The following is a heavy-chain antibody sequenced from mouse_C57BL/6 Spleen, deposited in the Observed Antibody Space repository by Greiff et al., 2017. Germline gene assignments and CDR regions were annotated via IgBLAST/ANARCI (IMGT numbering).Heavy chain of an antibody. CDR2: IYPGSGST. CDR3: ARYTTGLRDFDV. D-gene: IGHD1-1*01. Sequence: QVQLQQPGAELVKPGASVKMSCKASGYTFTSYWITWVKQRPGQGLEWIGDIYPGSGSTNYNEKFKSKATLTVDTSSSTAYMQLSSLTSEDSAVYYCARYTTGLRDFDVWGTGTTVTVSS. CDR1: GYTFTSYW. J-gene: IGHJ1*03. V-gene: IGHV1-55*01.